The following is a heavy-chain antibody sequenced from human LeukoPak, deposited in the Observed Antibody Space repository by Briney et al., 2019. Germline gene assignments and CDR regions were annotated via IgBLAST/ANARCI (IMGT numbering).Heavy chain of an antibody. Sequence: GESLKISCKGSGYSFTSYWIGWVRQMPGKGLQWMGIIYPGDSDTRYSPSFQGQVTISADKSLSTAYLQWSSLKASDTAMYYCARGSGSYHTAYMNWGQGSPVTVSS. D-gene: IGHD1-26*01. V-gene: IGHV5-51*01. CDR1: GYSFTSYW. CDR2: IYPGDSDT. J-gene: IGHJ4*02. CDR3: ARGSGSYHTAYMN.